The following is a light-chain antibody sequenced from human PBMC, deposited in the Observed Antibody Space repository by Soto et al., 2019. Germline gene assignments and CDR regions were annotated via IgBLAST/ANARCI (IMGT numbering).Light chain of an antibody. CDR1: QSVSSSY. J-gene: IGKJ1*01. CDR3: QQYGSSPRT. CDR2: GAS. Sequence: EIVLKQSPVTLSLSPGERATLSCRARQSVSSSYLAWYQQKPGQAPRLLIYGASSRATGIPDRFSGSGSGTDFTLTISRLEPEDFAVYYCQQYGSSPRTFGQGTKVDIK. V-gene: IGKV3-20*01.